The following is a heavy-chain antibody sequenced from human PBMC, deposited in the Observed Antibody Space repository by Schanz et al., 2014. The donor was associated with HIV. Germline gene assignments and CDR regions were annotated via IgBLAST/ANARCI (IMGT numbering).Heavy chain of an antibody. Sequence: EVQMLESGGGSVQPGGSLRLSCAASGFTFSNYAMSWVRQAPGKGLEWVSSISESGGRTYYAGSVKDRFTISRDIAKNSVYLQMISVRAEDTAVYYCASQYSSSSQLEDWGQGTLVTVSS. CDR2: ISESGGRT. D-gene: IGHD6-6*01. CDR1: GFTFSNYA. J-gene: IGHJ4*02. CDR3: ASQYSSSSQLED. V-gene: IGHV3-23*01.